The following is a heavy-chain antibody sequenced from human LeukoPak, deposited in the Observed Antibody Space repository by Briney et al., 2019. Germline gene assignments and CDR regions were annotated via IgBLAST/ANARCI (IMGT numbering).Heavy chain of an antibody. Sequence: GGSLRLSCAASGFTFSSYAMSWVRQAPGHGLEWVSAIGGSGGSTYYADSVKGRFTISRENSNNTLYLQMNSLRAEDTALYYCAKGRDYDYFFYYWGQGTLVTVCS. CDR3: AKGRDYDYFFYY. CDR2: IGGSGGST. CDR1: GFTFSSYA. J-gene: IGHJ4*02. D-gene: IGHD3-16*01. V-gene: IGHV3-23*01.